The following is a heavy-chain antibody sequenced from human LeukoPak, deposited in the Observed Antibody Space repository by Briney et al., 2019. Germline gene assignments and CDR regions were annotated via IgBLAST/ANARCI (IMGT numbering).Heavy chain of an antibody. CDR3: AKEEYSSSWYGIEYFQH. CDR2: ISGSGGST. Sequence: GGSLRLSCAASGFTFSSYAMNWVRQAPGKGLEWVSAISGSGGSTYYADSVKGRFTISRDNSKNTLYLQMNSLRAEDTAVYYCAKEEYSSSWYGIEYFQHWGQGTLVTVSS. CDR1: GFTFSSYA. J-gene: IGHJ1*01. V-gene: IGHV3-23*01. D-gene: IGHD6-13*01.